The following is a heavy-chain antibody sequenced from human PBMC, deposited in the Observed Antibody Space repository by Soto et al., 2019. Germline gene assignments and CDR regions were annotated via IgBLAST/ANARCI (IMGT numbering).Heavy chain of an antibody. CDR3: ARSHDVIIVRAYGMDV. Sequence: SETLSLTCTVSGGSISSYYWSWIRQPPGKGLEWIGYIYYSGSTNYNPSLKSRVTVSVATSKNPFSVKLSSVTAADTDVYYCARSHDVIIVRAYGMDVWGQGTTVTVSS. J-gene: IGHJ6*02. CDR1: GGSISSYY. CDR2: IYYSGST. D-gene: IGHD3-22*01. V-gene: IGHV4-59*01.